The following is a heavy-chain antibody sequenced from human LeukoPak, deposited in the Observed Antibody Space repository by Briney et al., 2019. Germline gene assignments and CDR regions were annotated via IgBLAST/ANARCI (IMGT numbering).Heavy chain of an antibody. V-gene: IGHV3-30*18. CDR3: AKGSSWYGGEYFQH. Sequence: PGGSLRLSCAASGFTFSSYGMHWVRQAPGKGLEWGAVISYDGSNKYYADSVKGRFTISRDNSKNTLYLQMNSLRAEDTAVYYCAKGSSWYGGEYFQHWGQGTLVTVSS. J-gene: IGHJ1*01. CDR2: ISYDGSNK. D-gene: IGHD6-13*01. CDR1: GFTFSSYG.